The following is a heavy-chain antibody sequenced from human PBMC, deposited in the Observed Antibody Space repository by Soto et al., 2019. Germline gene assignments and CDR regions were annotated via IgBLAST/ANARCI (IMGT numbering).Heavy chain of an antibody. CDR2: INRGGDRK. V-gene: IGHV3-21*06. D-gene: IGHD2-21*01. CDR3: ARDQITPGDDAFDI. J-gene: IGHJ3*02. CDR1: GFSFSDCS. Sequence: PGGSLRLSCVGSGFSFSDCSMNWVRQAPGKRPEWVSSINRGGDRKYYADSVKGRFTISRDNAKNSLYLQLNNLRAEETAVYYCARDQITPGDDAFDIWGQGTMVTISS.